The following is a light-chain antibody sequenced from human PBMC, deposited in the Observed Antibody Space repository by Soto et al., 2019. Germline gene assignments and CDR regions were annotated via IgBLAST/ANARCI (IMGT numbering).Light chain of an antibody. V-gene: IGLV6-57*04. J-gene: IGLJ3*02. CDR1: GGSIANNY. Sequence: NFMLTQPHSVSESPGKTVTISCTRSGGSIANNYVQWYQQRPGSAPTPVIYQDNERPSGGPDRFSGSIDSSSNSASLTISGLRTEDEADYYCHSYDSSAHWVFGGGTKLTVL. CDR2: QDN. CDR3: HSYDSSAHWV.